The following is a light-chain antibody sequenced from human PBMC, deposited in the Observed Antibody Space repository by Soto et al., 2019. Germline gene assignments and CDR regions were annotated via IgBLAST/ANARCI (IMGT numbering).Light chain of an antibody. CDR1: QSVSSSN. CDR2: GAA. J-gene: IGKJ1*01. Sequence: PGESATLSCRPSQSVSSSNFAWYQQKPAQAPRLLIYGAAKRAPGIPERFSGSGSGTDFTLTISRLEPEDFAVYYCQQYLTSPKTFGQGTKVDIK. CDR3: QQYLTSPKT. V-gene: IGKV3-20*01.